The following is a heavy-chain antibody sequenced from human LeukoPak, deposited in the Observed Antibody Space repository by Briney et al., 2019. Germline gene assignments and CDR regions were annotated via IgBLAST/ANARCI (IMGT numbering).Heavy chain of an antibody. J-gene: IGHJ4*02. CDR1: GFTFSSYG. CDR3: ARAEKSIFGVVSENYFDY. V-gene: IGHV3-21*01. D-gene: IGHD3-3*01. Sequence: GGSLRLSCAASGFTFSSYGMHWVRQAPGKGLEGVSSISSSSSYIYYADSVKGRFTISRDNAKNSLYLQMNSLRAEDTAVYYCARAEKSIFGVVSENYFDYWGQGTLVTVSS. CDR2: ISSSSSYI.